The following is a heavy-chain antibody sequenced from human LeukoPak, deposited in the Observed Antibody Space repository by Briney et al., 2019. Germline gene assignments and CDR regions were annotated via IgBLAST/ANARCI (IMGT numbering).Heavy chain of an antibody. V-gene: IGHV4-4*07. CDR1: GGSISSYY. D-gene: IGHD3-22*01. Sequence: SETLSLTCTVSGGSISSYYWSWIRQPAGKGLEWIGRIYTSGSTNYNPSLKSRVTMSVDTSKNQFSLKLSSVTAADTAVYYCARVSDHYNSSGYGLFDYWGQGTLVTVSS. CDR3: ARVSDHYNSSGYGLFDY. J-gene: IGHJ4*02. CDR2: IYTSGST.